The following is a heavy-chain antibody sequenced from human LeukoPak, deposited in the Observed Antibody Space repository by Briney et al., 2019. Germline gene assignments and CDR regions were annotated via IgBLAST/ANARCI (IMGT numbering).Heavy chain of an antibody. Sequence: QPGGSLRLSCAASGFTFSSYAMSWVRQAPGKGLEWVSAISGSGGSTYYADSVKGRFTISRGNSKNTLYLQMNSLRAEDTAVYYCAKAGYCSGGSCYLAENYWGQGTLVTVSS. J-gene: IGHJ4*02. CDR1: GFTFSSYA. D-gene: IGHD2-15*01. CDR2: ISGSGGST. V-gene: IGHV3-23*01. CDR3: AKAGYCSGGSCYLAENY.